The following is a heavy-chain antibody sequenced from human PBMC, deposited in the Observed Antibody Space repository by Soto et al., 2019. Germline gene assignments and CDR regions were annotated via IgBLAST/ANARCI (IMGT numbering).Heavy chain of an antibody. Sequence: SETLSLTCTVSGGSISSSSYYWGWIRQPPGKGLEWIGSIYYSGSTYYNPSLKSRVTISVDTSKNQFSLKLSSVTAADTAVYYCASARPPKDIAVAGTKINYWYFDLWGRGTLVTVSS. V-gene: IGHV4-39*01. CDR3: ASARPPKDIAVAGTKINYWYFDL. CDR1: GGSISSSSYY. D-gene: IGHD6-19*01. CDR2: IYYSGST. J-gene: IGHJ2*01.